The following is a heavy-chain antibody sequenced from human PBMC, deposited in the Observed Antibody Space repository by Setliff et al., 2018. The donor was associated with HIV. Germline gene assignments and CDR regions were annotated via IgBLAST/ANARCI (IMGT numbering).Heavy chain of an antibody. J-gene: IGHJ4*02. CDR1: AYMFTGYN. D-gene: IGHD6-6*01. V-gene: IGHV1-2*02. Sequence: ASVKVSCKASAYMFTGYNIHWVRQAPGQGLEWMGWINPSSGGANYAPKFQGRVTMTRDTTISTAYMDLRGLRSDDTAVYYCARDPRRQYSTSGGDLDYWGQGTLVTVSS. CDR3: ARDPRRQYSTSGGDLDY. CDR2: INPSSGGA.